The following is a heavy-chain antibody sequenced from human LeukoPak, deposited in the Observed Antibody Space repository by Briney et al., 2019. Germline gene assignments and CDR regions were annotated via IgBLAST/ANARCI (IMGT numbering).Heavy chain of an antibody. J-gene: IGHJ4*02. CDR3: AKGSRLLWFGELQN. Sequence: GGSLRLSCAASGFTFSSYAMSWVRQAPGKGLEWVSAISGSGGSTYYADSVKGRFTISRDNSKNTLYLQMNSLRAEDTAVYYCAKGSRLLWFGELQNWGQGTLVTVSS. D-gene: IGHD3-10*01. V-gene: IGHV3-23*01. CDR2: ISGSGGST. CDR1: GFTFSSYA.